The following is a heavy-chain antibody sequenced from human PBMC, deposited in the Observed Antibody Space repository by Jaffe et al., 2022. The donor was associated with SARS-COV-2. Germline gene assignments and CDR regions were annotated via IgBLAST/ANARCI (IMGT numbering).Heavy chain of an antibody. Sequence: QVQLQESGPGLVKPSQTLSLTCTVSGGSISSGGYYWSWIRQHPGKGLEWIGYIYYSGSTYYNPSLKSRVTISVDTSKNQFSLKLSSVTAADTAVYYCARRMDIVLMATLWGDAFDIWGQGTMVTVSS. D-gene: IGHD2-8*01. J-gene: IGHJ3*02. CDR1: GGSISSGGYY. CDR2: IYYSGST. V-gene: IGHV4-31*03. CDR3: ARRMDIVLMATLWGDAFDI.